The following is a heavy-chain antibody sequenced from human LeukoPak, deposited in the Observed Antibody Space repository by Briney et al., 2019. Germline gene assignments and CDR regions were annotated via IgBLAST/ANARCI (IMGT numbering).Heavy chain of an antibody. Sequence: TSETLSLTCTVSGGSISGSSYYWGWIRQPPGKGLEWMGSIHYSGYTYYKSSLKSRVTISVDTSKNQFSLRLSSLTAADTAVYFCARDSDSMFDYWGQGTLVTVSS. V-gene: IGHV4-39*07. D-gene: IGHD3-22*01. CDR3: ARDSDSMFDY. J-gene: IGHJ4*02. CDR1: GGSISGSSYY. CDR2: IHYSGYT.